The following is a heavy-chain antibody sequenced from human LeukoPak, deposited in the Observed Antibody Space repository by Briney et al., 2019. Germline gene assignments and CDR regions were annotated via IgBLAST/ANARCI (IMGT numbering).Heavy chain of an antibody. Sequence: SSQTLSLTCTVSGGSISSGDYYWSWIRQPPGKGLEWIGYIYYSGSTYYNPSLKSRVTISVDTSKNQFSLKLSSVTAADTAVYYCARRQTYDSSGYYYEYFDYWGQGTLVTVSS. J-gene: IGHJ4*02. CDR2: IYYSGST. D-gene: IGHD3-22*01. CDR1: GGSISSGDYY. V-gene: IGHV4-30-4*08. CDR3: ARRQTYDSSGYYYEYFDY.